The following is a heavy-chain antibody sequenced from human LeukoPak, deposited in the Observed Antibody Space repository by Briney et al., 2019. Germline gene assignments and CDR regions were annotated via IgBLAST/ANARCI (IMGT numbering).Heavy chain of an antibody. D-gene: IGHD3-10*01. CDR1: GFTFNSYS. Sequence: GGSLRLSCAASGFTFNSYSMNWVRQAPGKGLEWVSSISSSSSYIYYADSVKGRFTISRDNAKNSLYLQMNSLRAEDTAVYYCARDRFGSSTPLDYWGQGTLVTVSS. CDR3: ARDRFGSSTPLDY. V-gene: IGHV3-21*01. CDR2: ISSSSSYI. J-gene: IGHJ4*02.